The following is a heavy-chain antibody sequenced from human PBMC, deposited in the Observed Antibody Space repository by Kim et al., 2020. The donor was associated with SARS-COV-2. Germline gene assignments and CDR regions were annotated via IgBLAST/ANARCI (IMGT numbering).Heavy chain of an antibody. V-gene: IGHV4-59*01. D-gene: IGHD3-3*01. Sequence: SETLSLTCTVSGDPITYYYWSWLRQPPGKRLEWIGYLSYNGITNFNPSLKSRATILEDSSKSHFSLRMTSVTAADTAIYYCAYGGEPGLFDFWGPGTLVT. CDR2: LSYNGIT. CDR3: AYGGEPGLFDF. CDR1: GDPITYYY. J-gene: IGHJ4*02.